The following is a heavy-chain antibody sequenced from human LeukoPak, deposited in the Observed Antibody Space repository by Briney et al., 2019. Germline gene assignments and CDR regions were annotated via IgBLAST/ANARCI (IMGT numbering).Heavy chain of an antibody. V-gene: IGHV3-21*01. CDR2: ISSSSSYI. CDR3: ARDPGYCSGGSCRNWFDP. D-gene: IGHD2-15*01. CDR1: GFTFSSYS. Sequence: GGSLRLSCAASGFTFSSYSMNWVRQAPGKGLEWVSSISSSSSYIYYADSVKGRFTISRDNSKNTLYLQMNSLRAEDTAVYYCARDPGYCSGGSCRNWFDPWGQGTLVTVSS. J-gene: IGHJ5*02.